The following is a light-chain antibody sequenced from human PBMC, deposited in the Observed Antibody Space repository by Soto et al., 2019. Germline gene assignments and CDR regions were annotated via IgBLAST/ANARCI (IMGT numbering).Light chain of an antibody. CDR2: GAS. J-gene: IGKJ1*01. CDR3: QQYNNWART. V-gene: IGKV3-15*01. CDR1: QSVSRN. Sequence: EIVMTQSPATLSVSPGERATLSCRASQSVSRNLAWYQQTPGQAPRLLIYGASTRATGIPARFSGSGSGTEFTLTISSLQSEDFAVYYCQQYNNWARTFGQGTKVEIK.